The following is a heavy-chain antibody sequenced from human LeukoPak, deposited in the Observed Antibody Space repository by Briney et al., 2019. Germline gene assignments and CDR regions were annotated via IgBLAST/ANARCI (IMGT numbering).Heavy chain of an antibody. CDR1: GYTFSSYG. CDR3: ARDRGYEQQRWCDL. CDR2: ITVYNGNT. Sequence: ASVKVSCKASGYTFSSYGISWVRQAPGQGLEWLGWITVYNGNTRYAHKYEDRVTMTADTSTSTAYLDLRSLRSDDTAVYYCARDRGYEQQRWCDLWGQGTLVTVSS. V-gene: IGHV1-18*01. J-gene: IGHJ5*01. D-gene: IGHD6-13*01.